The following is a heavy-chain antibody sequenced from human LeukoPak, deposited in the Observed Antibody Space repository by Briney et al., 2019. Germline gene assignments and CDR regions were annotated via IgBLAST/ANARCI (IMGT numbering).Heavy chain of an antibody. D-gene: IGHD4-11*01. CDR1: GYTFTSYD. V-gene: IGHV1-8*01. CDR3: ARDYSNYYFDY. Sequence: ASVKVSCKASGYTFTSYDINWVRQATGQGLEWMGWMNPNSGNTGYAQKFQGRVTITADESTSTAYMELSSLRSEDTAVYYCARDYSNYYFDYWGQGTLVTVSS. CDR2: MNPNSGNT. J-gene: IGHJ4*02.